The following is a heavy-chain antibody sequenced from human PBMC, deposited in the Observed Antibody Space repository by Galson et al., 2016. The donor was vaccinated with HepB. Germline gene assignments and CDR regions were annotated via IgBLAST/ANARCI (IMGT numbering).Heavy chain of an antibody. V-gene: IGHV1-2*02. D-gene: IGHD1-26*01. CDR3: VRDGVGATNFVV. Sequence: SVKVSCKASGYTFSDFFMHWVRQAPGQGLEWMGWIKPNSGVASSAEKFQGRVSMTRDTSISTAYLELTRLRSDDTAMYYCVRDGVGATNFVVWGQGTLVTVSS. CDR2: IKPNSGVA. J-gene: IGHJ4*02. CDR1: GYTFSDFF.